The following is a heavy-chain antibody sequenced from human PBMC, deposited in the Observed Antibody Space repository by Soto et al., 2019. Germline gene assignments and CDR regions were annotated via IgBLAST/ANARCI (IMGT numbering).Heavy chain of an antibody. CDR1: GGTFSSYA. CDR2: IIPIFGTA. CDR3: ARRGDAGWLQLRDYYYYGMDV. J-gene: IGHJ6*02. Sequence: QVQLVQSGAEVKKPGSSVKVSCKASGGTFSSYAISWVRQAPGQGLEWMGGIIPIFGTANYAQKFQGRVTITADESTSTAYMELSSLRSEDTAVYYCARRGDAGWLQLRDYYYYGMDVWGQGTTVTVSS. V-gene: IGHV1-69*01. D-gene: IGHD5-12*01.